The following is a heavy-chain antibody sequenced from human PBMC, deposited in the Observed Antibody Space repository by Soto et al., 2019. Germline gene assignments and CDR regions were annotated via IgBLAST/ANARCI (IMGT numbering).Heavy chain of an antibody. CDR3: TTDGRPVVGATRCLDY. Sequence: SQTFSLTCAISGDSVSSNSAAWNWIRQSPSRGLEWLGRTYYRSKWYNDYAVSVKSRITTNPDTSKNQFPLQLNSVTPEDTAVYYCTTDGRPVVGATRCLDYWGQGTLVTVSS. V-gene: IGHV6-1*01. D-gene: IGHD1-26*01. J-gene: IGHJ4*02. CDR1: GDSVSSNSAA. CDR2: TYYRSKWYN.